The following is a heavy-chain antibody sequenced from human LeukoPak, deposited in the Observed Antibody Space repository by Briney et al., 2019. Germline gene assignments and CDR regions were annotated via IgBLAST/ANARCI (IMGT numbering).Heavy chain of an antibody. D-gene: IGHD6-13*01. Sequence: PGGSLRLSCAAPGFTVSSNYMSWVRQAPGKGLEWVSVIYSGGSTYYADSVKGRFTISRDNSKNTLYLQMNSLRAEDTAVYYCARDALIAAAGTGNYWGQGTLVTVSS. CDR3: ARDALIAAAGTGNY. V-gene: IGHV3-66*02. CDR1: GFTVSSNY. CDR2: IYSGGST. J-gene: IGHJ4*02.